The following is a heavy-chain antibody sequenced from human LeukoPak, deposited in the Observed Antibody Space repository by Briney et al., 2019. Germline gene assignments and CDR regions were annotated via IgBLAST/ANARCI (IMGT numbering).Heavy chain of an antibody. CDR2: IYHSGST. J-gene: IGHJ4*02. Sequence: KPSGTLSLTCAVSGGSISSSNWWSWVRQPPGKGLGWIGEIYHSGSTNYNPSLKSRVTISIDTSKNQFSLKLSSVTAADTAVYYCARDRGFSCCNFDYWGQGTLVTVSS. D-gene: IGHD2-2*01. CDR1: GGSISSSNW. CDR3: ARDRGFSCCNFDY. V-gene: IGHV4-4*02.